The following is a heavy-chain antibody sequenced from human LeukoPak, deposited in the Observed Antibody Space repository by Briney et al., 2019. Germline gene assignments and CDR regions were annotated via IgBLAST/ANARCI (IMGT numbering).Heavy chain of an antibody. Sequence: GGSLRLSCAASGFTFSSYEMNWVRQAPGKGLEWVSYISSSGSTIYYADSVKGRFTISGDNAKNSLYLQMNSLRAEDTAVYYCARDPCSSTSCLPDYWGQGTLVTVSS. V-gene: IGHV3-48*03. CDR2: ISSSGSTI. CDR1: GFTFSSYE. CDR3: ARDPCSSTSCLPDY. D-gene: IGHD2-2*01. J-gene: IGHJ4*02.